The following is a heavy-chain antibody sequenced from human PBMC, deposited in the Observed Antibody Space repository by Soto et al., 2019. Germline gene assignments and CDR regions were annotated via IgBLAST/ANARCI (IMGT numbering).Heavy chain of an antibody. CDR1: GFTFSRHD. V-gene: IGHV3-13*01. CDR2: IDSAGDA. D-gene: IGHD3-10*01. CDR3: ARGGIRGVRWNWFEI. J-gene: IGHJ5*02. Sequence: EAQLVESGGGLVQPGGSLRLSCAASGFTFSRHDMHWVRQVTGKGLEWVSGIDSAGDAKYPASVKGRFTISRENAKNSVHLQMNSLTAGNTAVYYCARGGIRGVRWNWFEIWGQGTLVTVSS.